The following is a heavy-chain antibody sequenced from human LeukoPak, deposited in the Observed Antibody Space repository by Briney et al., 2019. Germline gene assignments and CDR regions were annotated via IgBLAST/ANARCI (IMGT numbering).Heavy chain of an antibody. J-gene: IGHJ4*02. CDR3: AKRGVVIRVILVGLHKEAYYFDS. CDR2: ISGSGGGT. CDR1: GITLSNYG. D-gene: IGHD3-22*01. Sequence: GGSLRLSCAVSGITLSNYGMSWVRQAPGKGLEWVAGISGSGGGTNYADSVKGRFTISRDNSKNTLFLQMNRLRAEDTAVYFCAKRGVVIRVILVGLHKEAYYFDSWGQGVLVTVSS. V-gene: IGHV3-23*01.